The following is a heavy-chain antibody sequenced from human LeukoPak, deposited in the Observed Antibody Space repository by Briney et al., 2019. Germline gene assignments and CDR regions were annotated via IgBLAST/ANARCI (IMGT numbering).Heavy chain of an antibody. V-gene: IGHV4-4*02. CDR2: IYHSGST. CDR1: GGSISSSNW. J-gene: IGHJ4*02. D-gene: IGHD1-26*01. Sequence: KSSETLSLTCAISGGSISSSNWWSWVRQPPGKGLEWIGEIYHSGSTNYNPSLKSRVTMSVDKSKNQFSLKLISVTAADTAVYYCARRGATADWGQGTLVTVSS. CDR3: ARRGATAD.